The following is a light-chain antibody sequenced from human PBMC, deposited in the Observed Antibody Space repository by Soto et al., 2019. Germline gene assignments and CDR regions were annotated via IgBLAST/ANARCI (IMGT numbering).Light chain of an antibody. CDR1: QSISSW. V-gene: IGKV1-5*01. CDR3: QQYNSYLWT. J-gene: IGKJ1*01. CDR2: DAS. Sequence: DIQMTQSPSTLSASVGDRVTITCRVSQSISSWLAWYQQKPGKAPKLLIYDASSLESGVPSRFSGSGSGTEFTLTISSLQPDDFATYYCQQYNSYLWTFGQGTKV.